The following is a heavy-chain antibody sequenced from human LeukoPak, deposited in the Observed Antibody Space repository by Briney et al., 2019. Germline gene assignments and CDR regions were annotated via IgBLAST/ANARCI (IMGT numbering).Heavy chain of an antibody. CDR3: ARIYSSGRGNDALDI. CDR1: GFTFSNYA. Sequence: PGGSLRLSCAASGFTFSNYAMHWARQAPGKGLEWVAFISHDRSNNCHADSVKGRFTISRDNANNSLFLQMNSLRAEDTAVYYCARIYSSGRGNDALDIWGQGTMVSVSS. D-gene: IGHD6-19*01. V-gene: IGHV3-30-3*01. CDR2: ISHDRSNN. J-gene: IGHJ3*02.